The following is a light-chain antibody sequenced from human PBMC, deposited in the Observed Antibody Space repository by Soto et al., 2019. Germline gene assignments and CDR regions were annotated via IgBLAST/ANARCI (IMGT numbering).Light chain of an antibody. J-gene: IGLJ1*01. CDR2: DVS. CDR3: SSYTTSNTRQIV. CDR1: SSDVGGYNY. V-gene: IGLV2-14*03. Sequence: QSALTQPASVSGSPGQSITISCTGTSSDVGGYNYVSWYQHHPGKAPKLLIYDVSNRPSGISNRFSGSKSDNTASLTISGLQPEDEADYYCSSYTTSNTRQIVFGTGTXVTVL.